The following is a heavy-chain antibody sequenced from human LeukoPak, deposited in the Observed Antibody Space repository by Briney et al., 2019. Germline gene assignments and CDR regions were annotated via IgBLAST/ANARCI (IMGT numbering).Heavy chain of an antibody. Sequence: GASVKVSCKVSGYTLTELSMHWVRQAPGQRLEWMGWINAGNGNTKYSQKFQGRVTITRDTSARTAYMELSSLRSEDTAVYYCAKRYCTNGVCPHGMDVWGQGTTVTVSS. CDR3: AKRYCTNGVCPHGMDV. CDR1: GYTLTELS. J-gene: IGHJ6*02. D-gene: IGHD2-8*01. V-gene: IGHV1-3*01. CDR2: INAGNGNT.